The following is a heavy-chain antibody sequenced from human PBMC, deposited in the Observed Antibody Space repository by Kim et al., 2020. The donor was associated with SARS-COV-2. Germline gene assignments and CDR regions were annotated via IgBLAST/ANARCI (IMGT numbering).Heavy chain of an antibody. CDR2: ISPCPGSA. J-gene: IGHJ4*02. D-gene: IGHD2-2*01. CDR1: GYTFTSYW. CDR3: AKARGAVAILDH. Sequence: SVKVSCKSSGYTFTSYWMHWVRQAPGQGLEWMGKISPCPGSAYYAPQFQGRVTMTIDTSTDTVYMYLTSLRSEDSAVYYRAKARGAVAILDHWGPGALV. V-gene: IGHV1-46*01.